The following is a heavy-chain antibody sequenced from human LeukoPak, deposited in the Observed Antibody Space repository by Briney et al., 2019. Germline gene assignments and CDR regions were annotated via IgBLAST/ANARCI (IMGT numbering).Heavy chain of an antibody. CDR2: IYHSGST. Sequence: SETLSLTCAVSGGFISSGGYSWSWIRQPPGKGLEWIGYIYHSGSTYYNPSLKSRVTISVDRSKNQFSLKLSSVTAADTAVYYCARSWGYDSSGYPYFDYWGQGTLVTVSS. CDR3: ARSWGYDSSGYPYFDY. J-gene: IGHJ4*02. CDR1: GGFISSGGYS. V-gene: IGHV4-30-2*01. D-gene: IGHD3-22*01.